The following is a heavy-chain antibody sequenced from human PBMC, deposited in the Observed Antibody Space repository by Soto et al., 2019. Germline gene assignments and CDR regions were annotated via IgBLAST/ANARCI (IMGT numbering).Heavy chain of an antibody. Sequence: SVKVSCKSSGGTFSSYAISWVRQAPGQGLEWMGGIIPIFGTANYAQKFQGRVTITADKSTSTAYMELSSLRSEDTAVYYCARALGSGSTTGYYWGQGTLVTVSS. CDR2: IIPIFGTA. J-gene: IGHJ4*02. V-gene: IGHV1-69*06. D-gene: IGHD3-10*02. CDR1: GGTFSSYA. CDR3: ARALGSGSTTGYY.